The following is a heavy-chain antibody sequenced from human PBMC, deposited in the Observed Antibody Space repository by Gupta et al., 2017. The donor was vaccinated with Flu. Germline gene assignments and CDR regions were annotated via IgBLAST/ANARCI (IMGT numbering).Heavy chain of an antibody. CDR2: ISGSGDHT. V-gene: IGHV3-23*01. J-gene: IGHJ6*02. D-gene: IGHD3-22*01. CDR3: AKDFXSSGCLPTCGLDV. Sequence: IGWFRQAPGKGLEWVASISGSGDHTYYRYSVEGRFTLSRDDSTKTVYVQMNSLRVDDTAXYXCAKDFXSSGCLPTCGLDVWGRGTTVTVSS.